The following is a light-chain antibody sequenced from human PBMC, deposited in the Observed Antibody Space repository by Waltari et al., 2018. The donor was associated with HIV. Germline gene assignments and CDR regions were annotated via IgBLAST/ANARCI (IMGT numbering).Light chain of an antibody. CDR1: SGHSSYA. Sequence: QLVLTQSPSASASLGASVMLTCTLSSGHSSYAIAWPPQKPEKGPRFLMKVNSDGSHKKGDGIPDRFSGSSSGAERYLIISSLQSEDEADYYCQTWGTGIHVFGTGTKVTVL. V-gene: IGLV4-69*01. CDR3: QTWGTGIHV. CDR2: VNSDGSH. J-gene: IGLJ1*01.